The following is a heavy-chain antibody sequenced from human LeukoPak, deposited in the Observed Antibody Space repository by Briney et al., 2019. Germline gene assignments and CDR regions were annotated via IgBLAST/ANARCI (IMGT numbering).Heavy chain of an antibody. CDR2: IYSGGST. Sequence: PGGSLRLSCAASGFTVSSNYMSWVRQAPGKGLEGVSVIYSGGSTYYADSVKGRFTISRDNSKNTLYLQMNSLRAEDTAVYYRARGNRITPTGWGQGTLVTVSS. J-gene: IGHJ1*01. CDR1: GFTVSSNY. D-gene: IGHD3-10*01. V-gene: IGHV3-66*01. CDR3: ARGNRITPTG.